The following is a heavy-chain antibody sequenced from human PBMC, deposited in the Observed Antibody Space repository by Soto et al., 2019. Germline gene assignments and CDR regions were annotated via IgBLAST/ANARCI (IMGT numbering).Heavy chain of an antibody. J-gene: IGHJ4*02. D-gene: IGHD5-12*01. CDR1: GGSFSGYY. Sequence: PSETLSLTCAVYGGSFSGYYWTWIRQPPGTGLEWIGEINHSGSSNYNPSLKSRVTISVDTSKNQFSLKLSSVTAADTAVYYCARWLRPYYFDYWGQGTLVTVSS. V-gene: IGHV4-34*01. CDR2: INHSGSS. CDR3: ARWLRPYYFDY.